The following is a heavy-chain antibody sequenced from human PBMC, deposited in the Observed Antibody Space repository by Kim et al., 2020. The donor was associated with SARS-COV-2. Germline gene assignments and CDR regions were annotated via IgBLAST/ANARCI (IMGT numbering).Heavy chain of an antibody. Sequence: WGSLRLSCAASGFTFSTYGMHWVRQAPGKGLEWVAIVSDDGSNKYYADSVKGRFTISRDNSKNTLYLQVNSLRTEDTAVYYCAKGEAEWEVLGALDIWGQGTMVTVSS. D-gene: IGHD1-26*01. CDR1: GFTFSTYG. CDR2: VSDDGSNK. J-gene: IGHJ3*02. CDR3: AKGEAEWEVLGALDI. V-gene: IGHV3-30*18.